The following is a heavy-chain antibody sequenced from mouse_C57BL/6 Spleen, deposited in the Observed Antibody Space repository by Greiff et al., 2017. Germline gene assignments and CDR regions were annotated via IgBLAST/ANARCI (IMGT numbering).Heavy chain of an antibody. J-gene: IGHJ2*01. CDR1: GYTFTSYW. CDR2: IHPNSGST. V-gene: IGHV1-64*01. CDR3: ARRAPTQAPDY. Sequence: QVQLQQPGAELVKPGASVKLSCKASGYTFTSYWMHWVKQRPGQGLEWIGMIHPNSGSTNYNEKFKSKATLTVDKSSSTAYMQLSSLTSEDSAVYYCARRAPTQAPDYWGQGTTLTVSS. D-gene: IGHD3-2*02.